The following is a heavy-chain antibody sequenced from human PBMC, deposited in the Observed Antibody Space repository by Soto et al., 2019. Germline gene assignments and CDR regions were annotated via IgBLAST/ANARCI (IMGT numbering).Heavy chain of an antibody. J-gene: IGHJ6*02. CDR3: ARVSWGYGGNASVYYYYYGMDV. Sequence: QVQLVQSGAEVKKPGASVKVSCKASGYTFTSYGISWVRQAPGQGLEWMGWISAYNGNTNSAQKLQGRVTMTTDTATSTAYMELRSLRSDDTAVYYCARVSWGYGGNASVYYYYYGMDVWGQGTTVTVSS. CDR1: GYTFTSYG. CDR2: ISAYNGNT. D-gene: IGHD4-17*01. V-gene: IGHV1-18*04.